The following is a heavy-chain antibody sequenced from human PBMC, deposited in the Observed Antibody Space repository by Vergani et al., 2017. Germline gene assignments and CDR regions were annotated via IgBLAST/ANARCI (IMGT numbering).Heavy chain of an antibody. CDR3: ARALGRRPFYYYYGMDV. CDR1: GGTFSSYT. V-gene: IGHV1-69*02. J-gene: IGHJ6*02. Sequence: QVQLVQSGAEVKKPGSSVKVSCKASGGTFSSYTISWVRQAPGQGLEWIGRIIPILGIANYAQKFQGRVTITADKSTSTAYMELSSLRSEDTAVYYCARALGRRPFYYYYGMDVWGQGTTVTVSS. CDR2: IIPILGIA.